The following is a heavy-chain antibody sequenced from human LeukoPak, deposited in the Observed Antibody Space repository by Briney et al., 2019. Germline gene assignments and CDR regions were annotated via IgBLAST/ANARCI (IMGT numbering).Heavy chain of an antibody. J-gene: IGHJ3*02. CDR2: TNPGGSST. Sequence: PGGSLRLSCAASGFTFSNYWMHWVRQVPGKGLVWVSRTNPGGSSTAYADSVKGRFTISRDNARNTLYLQMDSLRAEDTAVYYCARDSLYCSSTSCYSDAFDIWGQGTMVTVSS. CDR1: GFTFSNYW. CDR3: ARDSLYCSSTSCYSDAFDI. V-gene: IGHV3-74*01. D-gene: IGHD2-2*02.